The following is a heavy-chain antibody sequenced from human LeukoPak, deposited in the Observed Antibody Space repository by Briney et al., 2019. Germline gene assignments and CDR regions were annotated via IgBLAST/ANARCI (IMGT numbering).Heavy chain of an antibody. J-gene: IGHJ4*02. Sequence: GGSLRLSCEASGFIFSSFSMNWVRQAPGKGLEWSVYIRGRSTDISYADSAKGRFTISRDDATNSLFLQMGSLRTEDTAVYYCVRDHYWAFDSWGQGTLVTVSS. CDR3: VRDHYWAFDS. CDR2: IRGRSTDI. D-gene: IGHD2-8*02. CDR1: GFIFSSFS. V-gene: IGHV3-21*05.